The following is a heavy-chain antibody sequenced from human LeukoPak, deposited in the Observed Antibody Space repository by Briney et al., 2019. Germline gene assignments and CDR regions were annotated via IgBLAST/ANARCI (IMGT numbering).Heavy chain of an antibody. D-gene: IGHD3-16*01. CDR3: ARDSLGGDAFDI. Sequence: WGSLRLSCAASGFTFSSYAMHWVRQAPGKGLEWVAVISYDGSNKYYADSVKGRFTISRDNSKNTLYLQMNSLRAEDTAVYYCARDSLGGDAFDIRGQGTMVTVSS. V-gene: IGHV3-30-3*01. CDR1: GFTFSSYA. J-gene: IGHJ3*02. CDR2: ISYDGSNK.